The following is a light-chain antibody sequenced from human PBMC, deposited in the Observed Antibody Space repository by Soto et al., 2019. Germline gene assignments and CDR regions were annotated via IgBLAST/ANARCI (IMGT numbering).Light chain of an antibody. CDR2: WAS. V-gene: IGKV4-1*01. Sequence: DIVMTQSPDSLAVSLGERATINCKSSQTVLRSSNNKNHLAWYQQKPGQPPKWLISWASTRESGVPDRFSGSRSGTDFPLTISSLQARDLGVYYRQHFTLVPVTLGQGTRLEIK. J-gene: IGKJ5*01. CDR3: QHFTLVPVT. CDR1: QTVLRSSNNKNH.